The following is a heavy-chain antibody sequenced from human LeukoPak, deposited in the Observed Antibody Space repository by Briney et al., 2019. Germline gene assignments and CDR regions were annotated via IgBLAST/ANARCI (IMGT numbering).Heavy chain of an antibody. D-gene: IGHD7-27*01. CDR2: MSPSSGDT. CDR1: GYTFTSYD. CDR3: ARGPPNWGYDF. V-gene: IGHV1-8*01. J-gene: IGHJ4*02. Sequence: ASVKVTCKPSGYTFTSYDLNRVRQATGQRPGWMGWMSPSSGDTGYAQKFQDRVTMTRNTSISTAYMELSSLRSDDTAVYYCARGPPNWGYDFWGPGTLVTVSS.